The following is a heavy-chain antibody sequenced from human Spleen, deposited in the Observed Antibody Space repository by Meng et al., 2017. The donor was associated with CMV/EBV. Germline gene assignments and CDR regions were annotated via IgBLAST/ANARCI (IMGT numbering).Heavy chain of an antibody. J-gene: IGHJ4*02. CDR2: MYSNSVTS. Sequence: GGSLRLSCTASGFAFNTYAMSWVRQAPGKGLEWVSSMYSNSVTSFYADSVKGRFTISRDDSKNTLYLQMSNLRVEDTARYYCAKESSDFAVEDYWGQGTLVTVSS. CDR1: GFAFNTYA. V-gene: IGHV3-23*01. CDR3: AKESSDFAVEDY. D-gene: IGHD6-19*01.